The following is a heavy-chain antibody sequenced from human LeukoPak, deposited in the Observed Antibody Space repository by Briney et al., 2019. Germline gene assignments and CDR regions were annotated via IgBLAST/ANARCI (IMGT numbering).Heavy chain of an antibody. D-gene: IGHD4-11*01. CDR1: GYSFTSYW. CDR2: IYPGDSDT. V-gene: IGHV5-51*01. Sequence: PGESLQISCKGSGYSFTSYWIGWGRQMPGKGLEWMGIIYPGDSDTRYSPSFQGQVTISADKSISTAYLQWSSLKASDTAMDYCARSPRDYSNHYYYYMDVWGKGTTVTVSS. CDR3: ARSPRDYSNHYYYYMDV. J-gene: IGHJ6*03.